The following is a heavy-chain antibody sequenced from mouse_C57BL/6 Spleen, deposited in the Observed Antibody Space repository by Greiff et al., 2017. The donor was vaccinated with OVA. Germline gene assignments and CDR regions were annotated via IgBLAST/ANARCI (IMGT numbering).Heavy chain of an antibody. CDR3: ARDDGYYYYYAMDY. J-gene: IGHJ4*01. D-gene: IGHD2-3*01. Sequence: EVNVVESVAELVRPGASVKLSCTASGFNIKNTYMHWVKQRPEQGLEWIGRIDPANGNTKYAPKFQGKATITADTSSNTAYLQLSSLTSEDTAIYYCARDDGYYYYYAMDYWGQGTSVTVSS. V-gene: IGHV14-3*01. CDR2: IDPANGNT. CDR1: GFNIKNTY.